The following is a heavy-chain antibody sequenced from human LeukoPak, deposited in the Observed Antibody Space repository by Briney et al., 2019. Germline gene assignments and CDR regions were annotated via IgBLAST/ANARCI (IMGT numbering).Heavy chain of an antibody. CDR3: ARWAHYDYVWGSYRSIDY. Sequence: SETLSLTCTVPGGSISSGGYYWSWIRQHPGKGLEWIGYIYYSGSTYYNPSLKSRVTISVDTSKNQFSLKLSSVTAADTAVYYCARWAHYDYVWGSYRSIDYWGQGTLVTVSS. V-gene: IGHV4-31*03. CDR2: IYYSGST. J-gene: IGHJ4*02. CDR1: GGSISSGGYY. D-gene: IGHD3-16*02.